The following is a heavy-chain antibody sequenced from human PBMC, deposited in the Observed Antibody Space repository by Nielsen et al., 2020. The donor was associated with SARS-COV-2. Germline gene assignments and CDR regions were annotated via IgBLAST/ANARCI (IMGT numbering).Heavy chain of an antibody. CDR1: GFTFDDYA. CDR3: ARQGIVVVPAVTGGMDV. D-gene: IGHD2-2*01. V-gene: IGHV3-74*01. Sequence: GESLKISCAASGFTFDDYAMHWVRQAPGKGLVWVPRINSDGSSTSYADSVKGRFTISRDNAKNTLYLQMNSRRAEDTAVYYCARQGIVVVPAVTGGMDVWGQGTTVTVSS. CDR2: INSDGSST. J-gene: IGHJ6*02.